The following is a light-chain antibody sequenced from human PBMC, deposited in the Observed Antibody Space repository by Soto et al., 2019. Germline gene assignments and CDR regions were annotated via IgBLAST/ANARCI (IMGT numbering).Light chain of an antibody. CDR3: WSYAGNSPFLNV. Sequence: QSALTQPASVSGSPGQSITISCTGTSSDVGSYNLVSWYQQHPGKAPKLMIYEGSKRPSGVSNRFSGSKSGNTASLTISGLQAEDEAYYYCWSYAGNSPFLNVFGTGTKVT. CDR2: EGS. V-gene: IGLV2-23*03. CDR1: SSDVGSYNL. J-gene: IGLJ1*01.